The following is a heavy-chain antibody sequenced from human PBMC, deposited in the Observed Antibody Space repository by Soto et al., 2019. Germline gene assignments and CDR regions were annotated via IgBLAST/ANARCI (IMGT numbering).Heavy chain of an antibody. D-gene: IGHD3-3*01. CDR3: AKWSYLDY. J-gene: IGHJ4*02. V-gene: IGHV3-23*01. CDR2: ISGSDGKT. CDR1: GFSFASFA. Sequence: VGSLRVSCTTSGFSFASFAMTWVRQAPGKGLEWVATISGSDGKTYYADSVKGRFSISRDTSRNTLYLQMNSLRADDTAIYYCAKWSYLDYWGQGTRVTISS.